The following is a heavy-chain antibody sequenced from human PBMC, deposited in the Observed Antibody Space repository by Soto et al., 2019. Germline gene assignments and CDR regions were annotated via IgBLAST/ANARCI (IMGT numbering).Heavy chain of an antibody. D-gene: IGHD5-18*01. Sequence: QVQLVQSGAEVKKPGSSVKVSCKASGGTFSRSPISWVRQAPGQGLEWMGGIIAMFGTANHAQKFQGRVTITADESTSTVYMELTSLRFEDTAVYYCARGGIQEAGAFDIWGQGTMVTVSS. CDR2: IIAMFGTA. J-gene: IGHJ3*02. CDR1: GGTFSRSP. CDR3: ARGGIQEAGAFDI. V-gene: IGHV1-69*12.